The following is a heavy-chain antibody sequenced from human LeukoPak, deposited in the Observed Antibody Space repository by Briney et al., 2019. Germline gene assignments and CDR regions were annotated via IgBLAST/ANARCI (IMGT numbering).Heavy chain of an antibody. CDR2: INWNGGST. CDR3: ARSGKLGYCSATNCYDPSCSGGSCYGTDYYYYMDV. J-gene: IGHJ6*03. CDR1: GFTFDDYG. V-gene: IGHV3-20*04. D-gene: IGHD2-2*01. Sequence: GGSLRLSCAASGFTFDDYGMSWVRQAPGKGLEWVSGINWNGGSTGYAEYVKGRFTISKDNAKSSLYLQMNSLRGEDTALYYCARSGKLGYCSATNCYDPSCSGGSCYGTDYYYYMDVWGKGTTVTVSS.